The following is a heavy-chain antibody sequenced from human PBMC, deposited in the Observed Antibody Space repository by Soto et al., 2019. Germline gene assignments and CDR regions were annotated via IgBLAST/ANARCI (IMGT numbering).Heavy chain of an antibody. J-gene: IGHJ4*02. D-gene: IGHD4-17*01. CDR3: AKAYGTDGDSHFDY. CDR2: ISYDGSNK. V-gene: IGHV3-30*18. CDR1: GFTFSSYG. Sequence: QVQLVESGGGVVQPGRSLRLSCAASGFTFSSYGMHWVRQAPGKGLEWVAVISYDGSNKYYADSVKGRFTISRDNSKNTLYLQKNSLRAEDTAVYYCAKAYGTDGDSHFDYWGQGTLVTVSS.